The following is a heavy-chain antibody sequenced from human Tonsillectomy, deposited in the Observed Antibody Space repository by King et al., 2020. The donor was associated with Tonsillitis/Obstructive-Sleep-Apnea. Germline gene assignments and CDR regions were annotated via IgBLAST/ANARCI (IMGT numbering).Heavy chain of an antibody. V-gene: IGHV3-48*03. J-gene: IGHJ4*02. D-gene: IGHD1-26*01. Sequence: QLVQSGGGLVQPGGSLRLSCAASGFTFSSYEMNWVRQDPGKGLEWVSYISSSGSTIFYADSGKGRFTISRENAKNSLYLQVSSLGAEDTAVYYCATLARGSYNFDFWGQGTLVTVSS. CDR3: ATLARGSYNFDF. CDR1: GFTFSSYE. CDR2: ISSSGSTI.